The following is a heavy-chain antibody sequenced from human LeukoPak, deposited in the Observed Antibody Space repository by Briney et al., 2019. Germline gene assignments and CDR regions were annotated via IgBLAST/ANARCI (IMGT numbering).Heavy chain of an antibody. V-gene: IGHV4-39*07. CDR3: ARVVWSGYYNFDY. CDR1: GGSISSSSYY. J-gene: IGHJ4*02. D-gene: IGHD3-3*01. CDR2: IYYSGST. Sequence: PSETLSLTCTVSGGSISSSSYYWGWIRQPPGKGLEWIGSIYYSGSTYYNPSLKSRVTISVDTSKNQFSLRLSSVTAADTAVYYCARVVWSGYYNFDYWGQGTLVTVSS.